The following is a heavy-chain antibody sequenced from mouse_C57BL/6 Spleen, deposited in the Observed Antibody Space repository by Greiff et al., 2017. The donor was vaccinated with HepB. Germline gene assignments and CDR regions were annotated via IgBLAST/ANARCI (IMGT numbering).Heavy chain of an antibody. CDR1: GFTFSSYA. V-gene: IGHV5-4*01. CDR2: ISDGGSYT. Sequence: EVKLMESGGGLVKPGGSLKLSCAASGFTFSSYAMSWVRQTPEKRLEWVATISDGGSYTYYPDNVKGRFTISRDNAKNNLYLQMSHLKSEDTAMYYCARDRYGKYYAMDYWGQGTSVTVSS. D-gene: IGHD2-10*02. J-gene: IGHJ4*01. CDR3: ARDRYGKYYAMDY.